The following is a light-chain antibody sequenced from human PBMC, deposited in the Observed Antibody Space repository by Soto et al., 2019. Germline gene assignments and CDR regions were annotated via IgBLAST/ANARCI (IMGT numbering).Light chain of an antibody. Sequence: ETVLTQSPGTLSLSPGERATLSCRASQSVSSSYLAWYQQKPGQAPRLLISGASSRATGIPDRFSGSGSGTDFTLTISRLEPEDFALYFCQQYGNSPITFGQGTKVDIK. V-gene: IGKV3-20*01. CDR3: QQYGNSPIT. J-gene: IGKJ1*01. CDR1: QSVSSSY. CDR2: GAS.